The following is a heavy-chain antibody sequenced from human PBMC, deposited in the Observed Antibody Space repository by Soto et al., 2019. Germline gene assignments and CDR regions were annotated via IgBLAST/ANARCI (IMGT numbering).Heavy chain of an antibody. Sequence: ASVKVSCKASGYILSSYNMHWVRQAPGQGLEWMGMINPSGGRTSYAQKFHDRVTMTRDTSTNTVYMELSSLRSEDTAVYYCATRRVDYYDSSGYYYPFDYWGQGTLVTVSS. CDR3: ATRRVDYYDSSGYYYPFDY. D-gene: IGHD3-22*01. CDR2: INPSGGRT. V-gene: IGHV1-46*01. CDR1: GYILSSYN. J-gene: IGHJ4*02.